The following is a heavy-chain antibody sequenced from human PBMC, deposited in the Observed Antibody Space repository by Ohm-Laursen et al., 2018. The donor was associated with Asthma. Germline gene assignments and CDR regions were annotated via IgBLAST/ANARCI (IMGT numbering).Heavy chain of an antibody. J-gene: IGHJ4*02. Sequence: SSLRLSCSASGFTFSSYGMHWVRQAPGKGLEWVAVISYDGSNKYYADSVKGRFTISRDNSKNTLYLQMNSLRAEDTAVYYCARDTRGLVVPAAPFDYWGQGTLVTVSS. CDR2: ISYDGSNK. D-gene: IGHD2-2*01. CDR1: GFTFSSYG. V-gene: IGHV3-30*03. CDR3: ARDTRGLVVPAAPFDY.